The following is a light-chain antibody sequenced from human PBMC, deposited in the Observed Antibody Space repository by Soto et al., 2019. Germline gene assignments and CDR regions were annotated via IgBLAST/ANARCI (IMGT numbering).Light chain of an antibody. CDR2: GVH. V-gene: IGKV3-20*01. J-gene: IGKJ1*01. Sequence: EIVLTQSPGALSLSPGERATLSCRASQSVSSNYLAWYQQKPGQAPRLLIYGVHSRATGIPARFSGSGSGTDFTLTISRLEPEDFAVYYCQQYGSSGTFGQGTKVDIK. CDR3: QQYGSSGT. CDR1: QSVSSNY.